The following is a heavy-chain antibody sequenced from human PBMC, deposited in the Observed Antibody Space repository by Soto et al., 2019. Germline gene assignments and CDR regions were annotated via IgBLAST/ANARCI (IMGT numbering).Heavy chain of an antibody. D-gene: IGHD3-22*01. CDR2: ISSSSSYI. CDR3: ATSIGSYYDSSGYHLVDY. CDR1: GFTFSSYS. V-gene: IGHV3-21*01. Sequence: PGGSLRLSCAASGFTFSSYSMNWVRQAPGKGLEWVSSISSSSSYIYYADSVKGRFTISRDNAKNSLYLQMNSLRAEDTAVYYCATSIGSYYDSSGYHLVDYWGQGTLVTVSS. J-gene: IGHJ4*02.